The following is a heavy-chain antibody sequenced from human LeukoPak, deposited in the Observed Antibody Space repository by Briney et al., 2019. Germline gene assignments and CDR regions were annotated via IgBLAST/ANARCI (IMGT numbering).Heavy chain of an antibody. Sequence: SQTLTLTCAISGDSVSINSAAWNWIRQSPSRGLEWLGRTYQRSKWYNDYAVSVKSRITINPDISKNQFSLQLNSVTPEDTAVYYCARSPSPYSSGWYFDYWGQGTLVTVSS. J-gene: IGHJ4*02. V-gene: IGHV6-1*01. CDR2: TYQRSKWYN. CDR1: GDSVSINSAA. CDR3: ARSPSPYSSGWYFDY. D-gene: IGHD6-19*01.